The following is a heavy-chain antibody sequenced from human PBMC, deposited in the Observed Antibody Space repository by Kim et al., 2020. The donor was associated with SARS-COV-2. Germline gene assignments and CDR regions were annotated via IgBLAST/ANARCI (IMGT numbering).Heavy chain of an antibody. CDR2: ISAYNGNT. CDR1: GYTFTSYG. Sequence: ASVKVSCKASGYTFTSYGISWVRQAPGQGLEWMGWISAYNGNTHYAQKLQGRVTMTTDTSTSTAYMELRSLRSDDTAVYYCARFIWSKPFYFDFGFATEYYFDSWGQGTLVTVSS. CDR3: ARFIWSKPFYFDFGFATEYYFDS. V-gene: IGHV1-18*01. D-gene: IGHD3-9*01. J-gene: IGHJ4*02.